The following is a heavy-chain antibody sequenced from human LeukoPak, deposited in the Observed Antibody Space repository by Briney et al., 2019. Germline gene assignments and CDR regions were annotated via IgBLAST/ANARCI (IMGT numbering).Heavy chain of an antibody. V-gene: IGHV1-46*01. CDR3: ASGIAAAGRMDAFDI. CDR1: GYTFTSYY. CDR2: INPSGGST. Sequence: ASVKVSCKASGYTFTSYYMHWVRQAPGQGLEWMGIINPSGGSTSYAQKFQGRVTMTRDTSTSTVYMELSSLRSEDTAVYYCASGIAAAGRMDAFDIWGQGTMVTVSS. D-gene: IGHD6-13*01. J-gene: IGHJ3*02.